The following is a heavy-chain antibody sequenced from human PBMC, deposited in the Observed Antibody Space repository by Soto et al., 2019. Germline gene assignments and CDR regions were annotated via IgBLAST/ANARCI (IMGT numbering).Heavy chain of an antibody. CDR1: GYSFTSYW. Sequence: ESLKISCKGSGYSFTSYWIGWVRQMPGKGLEFMGIIYPGDSDTRYSPSFQGQVTISADKSISTAYLQWSSLKASDTAMYYCAGGGVRGVITRTRDYYGMDVWGQGTTVTVSS. J-gene: IGHJ6*02. CDR2: IYPGDSDT. D-gene: IGHD3-10*01. CDR3: AGGGVRGVITRTRDYYGMDV. V-gene: IGHV5-51*01.